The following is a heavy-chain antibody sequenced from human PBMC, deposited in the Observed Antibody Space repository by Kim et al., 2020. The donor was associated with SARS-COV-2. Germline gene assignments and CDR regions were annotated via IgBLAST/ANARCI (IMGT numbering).Heavy chain of an antibody. D-gene: IGHD4-17*01. CDR2: IYSGGST. CDR1: GFTVSAIY. J-gene: IGHJ4*02. Sequence: GGSLRLSCAASGFTVSAIYMSWVRQAPGKGLEWVSVIYSGGSTYYADSVKGRFTISRHNSKNTLYLQLNSLRAEDTAVYYCARDYGDFYFDYWGQGTLVTVSS. CDR3: ARDYGDFYFDY. V-gene: IGHV3-53*04.